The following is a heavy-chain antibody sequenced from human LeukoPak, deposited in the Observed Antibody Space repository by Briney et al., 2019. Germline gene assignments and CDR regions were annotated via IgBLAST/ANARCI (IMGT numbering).Heavy chain of an antibody. V-gene: IGHV3-30*02. J-gene: IGHJ4*02. Sequence: PGGSLRLSCAASGFTFSSHGMHWVRQAPGKGLEWVSFIRYDGSNEYYGDSVKGRFTISRDNSKNTLYMQMNSLRGEDTAVYYCVRDNDFWSGYYSPTRGYFDYWDQGTLVTVSS. CDR2: IRYDGSNE. D-gene: IGHD3-3*01. CDR1: GFTFSSHG. CDR3: VRDNDFWSGYYSPTRGYFDY.